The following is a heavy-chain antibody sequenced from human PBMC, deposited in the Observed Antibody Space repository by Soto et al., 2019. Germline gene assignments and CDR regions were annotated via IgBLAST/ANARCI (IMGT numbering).Heavy chain of an antibody. CDR1: GGTFSSYA. Sequence: SVKVSCKASGGTFSSYAISWVRQAPGQGLEWMGGIIPIFGTANYAQKFQGRVTITADESTSTAYMELSSLRSEDTAVYYCARPREGGYYDSSGYYYPYYYGMDVWGQGTTVTVSS. V-gene: IGHV1-69*13. CDR2: IIPIFGTA. CDR3: ARPREGGYYDSSGYYYPYYYGMDV. J-gene: IGHJ6*02. D-gene: IGHD3-22*01.